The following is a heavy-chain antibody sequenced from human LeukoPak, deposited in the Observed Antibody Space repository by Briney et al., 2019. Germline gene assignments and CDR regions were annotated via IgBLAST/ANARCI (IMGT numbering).Heavy chain of an antibody. V-gene: IGHV3-7*01. CDR2: IKQDETEK. CDR1: GFTFSNYW. D-gene: IGHD1-14*01. Sequence: GGSLRLSCAASGFTFSNYWMSWVRQAPGKGLEWVANIKQDETEKDYVDSVKGRFPISRDNAKNSLYLQMSSLRNEDTAVYYCAREGNRRAFDIWGQGTMVTASS. CDR3: AREGNRRAFDI. J-gene: IGHJ3*02.